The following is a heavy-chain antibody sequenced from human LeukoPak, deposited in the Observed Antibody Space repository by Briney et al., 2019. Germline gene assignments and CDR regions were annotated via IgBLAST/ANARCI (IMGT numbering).Heavy chain of an antibody. CDR1: GFSFNEYW. D-gene: IGHD6-19*01. CDR3: ARAVAAGPLDY. CDR2: INSDGSST. J-gene: IGHJ4*02. Sequence: GGSLRLSCAASGFSFNEYWMHWVRQAPGKGLMWVSRINSDGSSTSYADSVKGRFTISRDNAKNTLYLQMNSLSAEDTAVYYCARAVAAGPLDYWGQGTLVTVSS. V-gene: IGHV3-74*01.